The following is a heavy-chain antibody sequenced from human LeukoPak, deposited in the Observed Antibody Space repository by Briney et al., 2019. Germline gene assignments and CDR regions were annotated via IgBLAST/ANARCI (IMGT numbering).Heavy chain of an antibody. V-gene: IGHV3-23*01. CDR1: GFTFSSYW. Sequence: GGSLRLSCAASGFTFSSYWMSWVRQAPGKGLEWVSSIEYSGGSAYYADSVKGRFTISRDDSKNTLYLQLSSLRAEDTAVYYCTRNSGWNGISWGQGTLVIVSS. D-gene: IGHD6-19*01. J-gene: IGHJ4*02. CDR3: TRNSGWNGIS. CDR2: IEYSGGSA.